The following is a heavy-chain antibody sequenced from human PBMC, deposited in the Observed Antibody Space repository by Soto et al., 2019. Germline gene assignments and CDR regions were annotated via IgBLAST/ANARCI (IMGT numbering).Heavy chain of an antibody. J-gene: IGHJ6*02. D-gene: IGHD3-16*02. CDR1: GGSFSGYY. CDR2: INHSGST. Sequence: SETLSLTCAVYGGSFSGYYWSWIRQPPGKGLEWIGEINHSGSTNYNPSLKSRVTISVDTSKNQFSLKLSSVTAADTAVYYCARETTLRLGELSLPYYYYYGMDVWGQGTTVTVSS. CDR3: ARETTLRLGELSLPYYYYYGMDV. V-gene: IGHV4-34*01.